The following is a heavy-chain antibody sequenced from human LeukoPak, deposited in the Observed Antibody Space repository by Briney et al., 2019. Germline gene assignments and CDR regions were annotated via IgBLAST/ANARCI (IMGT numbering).Heavy chain of an antibody. V-gene: IGHV4-30-4*01. CDR2: IYYSGST. J-gene: IGHJ6*02. CDR3: AREVYGDYYYYYYYGMDV. D-gene: IGHD4-17*01. CDR1: GGSISSGDYY. Sequence: PSETLSLTCTVAGGSISSGDYYWSWIRQPPGKGLEWIGYIYYSGSTYYNPSLKSRVTISVDTSKNQFSLKLSSVTAADTAVYYCAREVYGDYYYYYYYGMDVWGQGTTVTVSS.